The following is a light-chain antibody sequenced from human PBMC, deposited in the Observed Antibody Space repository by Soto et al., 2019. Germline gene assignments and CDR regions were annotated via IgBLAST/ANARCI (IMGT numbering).Light chain of an antibody. V-gene: IGKV3-15*01. J-gene: IGKJ1*01. Sequence: EIVMTQSPDTLSVSPGDRPTLSCRASQTVSTNLAWYQQKPGKAPRLLIYGASTRATGVPDRFSGSGSRTEFTLTISSLQSEDFAVYYCQQYNSWPPLTFGQGTKVEIK. CDR3: QQYNSWPPLT. CDR2: GAS. CDR1: QTVSTN.